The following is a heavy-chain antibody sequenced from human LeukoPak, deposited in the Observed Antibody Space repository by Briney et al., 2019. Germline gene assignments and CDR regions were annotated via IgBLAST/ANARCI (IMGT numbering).Heavy chain of an antibody. CDR1: GGSIRSYY. CDR3: ARRFVDSSGYYYDDY. Sequence: SETLSLTCTVSGGSIRSYYWNWIRQPPGKGLEWIGYIYYSGNTNYNPSLKSRVTILVDTSKNQFSLKLSSVTAADTAVYYCARRFVDSSGYYYDDYWGQGTLVTVSS. CDR2: IYYSGNT. J-gene: IGHJ4*02. V-gene: IGHV4-59*01. D-gene: IGHD3-22*01.